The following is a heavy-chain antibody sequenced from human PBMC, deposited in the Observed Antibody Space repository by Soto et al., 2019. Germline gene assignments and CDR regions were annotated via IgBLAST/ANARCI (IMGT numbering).Heavy chain of an antibody. D-gene: IGHD5-12*01. CDR1: GGTFSSYT. Sequence: QVQLVQSGAEVKKPGSSVKVSCKASGGTFSSYTISWVRQAPGQGLEWMGRIIPILGIANYAQKCQGRVTITADKSTSTAYMELSNLRSEDTAVYYCARGWEGGDDSQPFEYWGQGTLVTVSS. J-gene: IGHJ4*02. CDR2: IIPILGIA. V-gene: IGHV1-69*02. CDR3: ARGWEGGDDSQPFEY.